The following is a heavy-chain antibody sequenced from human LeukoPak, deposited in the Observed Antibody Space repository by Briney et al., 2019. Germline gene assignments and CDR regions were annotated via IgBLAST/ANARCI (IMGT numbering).Heavy chain of an antibody. Sequence: GGSLRLSCAASGFTFSNYAMNWVRQAPGKGLEWVSGISGKVDDSTYYADPVKGRFTISRDNSKNTLFLQMNSLRAEDTAVYYCARPRCSGGSCYDYWGQGTLVTVSS. V-gene: IGHV3-23*01. CDR1: GFTFSNYA. D-gene: IGHD2-15*01. CDR3: ARPRCSGGSCYDY. J-gene: IGHJ4*02. CDR2: ISGKVDDST.